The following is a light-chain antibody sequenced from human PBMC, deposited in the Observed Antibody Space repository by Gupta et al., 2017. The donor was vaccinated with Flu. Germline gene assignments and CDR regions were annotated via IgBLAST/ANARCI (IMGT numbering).Light chain of an antibody. J-gene: IGLJ1*01. CDR3: SSYTTSNTLV. V-gene: IGLV2-14*01. CDR1: GSDVGGFTY. CDR2: DVS. Sequence: TGSDVGGFTYVSWYQQCPGKAPKLMLYDVSSRPSGVSNRFSGSKSGNTASLTISGLQAEDEADYFCSSYTTSNTLVFGTGTEVTVL.